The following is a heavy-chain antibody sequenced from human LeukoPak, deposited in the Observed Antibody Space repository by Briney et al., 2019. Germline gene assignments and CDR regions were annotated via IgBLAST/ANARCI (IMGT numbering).Heavy chain of an antibody. CDR3: ARFGYCSGGSCYPWFDP. D-gene: IGHD2-15*01. Sequence: SETLSLTCTVSGGSISSYYWSWIRQPPGKGLEWIGYIYYSRSTNYNPSLKSRVTISVDTSKNQFSLKLSSVTAADTAVYYCARFGYCSGGSCYPWFDPWGQGTLVTVSS. CDR1: GGSISSYY. CDR2: IYYSRST. V-gene: IGHV4-59*01. J-gene: IGHJ5*02.